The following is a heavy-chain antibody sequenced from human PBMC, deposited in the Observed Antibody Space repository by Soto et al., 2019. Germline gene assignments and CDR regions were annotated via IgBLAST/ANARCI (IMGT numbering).Heavy chain of an antibody. J-gene: IGHJ3*02. CDR1: GGSISSSNW. CDR2: IYHSGST. CDR3: ARFGMVDPRYYYDSSGSHTQIAAFDI. D-gene: IGHD3-22*01. V-gene: IGHV4-4*02. Sequence: SETLSLTCAVSGGSISSSNWWSWVRQPPGKGLEWIGEIYHSGSTNYNPSLKSRVTISVDKSKNQFSLKLSSVTAADTAVYYCARFGMVDPRYYYDSSGSHTQIAAFDIWGQGTMVIVSS.